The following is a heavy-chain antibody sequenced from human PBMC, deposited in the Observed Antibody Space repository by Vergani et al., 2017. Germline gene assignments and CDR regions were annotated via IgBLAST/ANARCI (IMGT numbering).Heavy chain of an antibody. CDR3: TRVGLYGYYYYYYMDV. CDR2: IRSKAYGGTT. CDR1: GFTFGDYA. Sequence: EVQLVESGGGLVQPGRSLRLSCTASGFTFGDYAMSWVRQAPGKGLEWVGFIRSKAYGGTTEYAASVKGRFTISRDDSKSIAYLQMNSLKTDDTAVYYCTRVGLYGYYYYYYMDVWGKGTTVTVSS. J-gene: IGHJ6*03. V-gene: IGHV3-49*04. D-gene: IGHD2-2*02.